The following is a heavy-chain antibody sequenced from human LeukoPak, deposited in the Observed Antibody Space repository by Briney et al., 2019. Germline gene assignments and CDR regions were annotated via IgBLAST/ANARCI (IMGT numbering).Heavy chain of an antibody. Sequence: PSETLSLTCSVSGGSISSYDWSWIRQPPGKGLEWIGYIYYSGGTNYIPSLKSRVTISVDTSKNQFSLKVRSVTAADTAVYHCARGDILTGYNYWGQGTLVTVSS. V-gene: IGHV4-59*01. CDR1: GGSISSYD. J-gene: IGHJ4*02. CDR3: ARGDILTGYNY. CDR2: IYYSGGT. D-gene: IGHD3-9*01.